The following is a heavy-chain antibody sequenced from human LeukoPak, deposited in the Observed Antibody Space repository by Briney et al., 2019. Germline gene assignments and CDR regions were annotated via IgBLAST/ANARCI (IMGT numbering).Heavy chain of an antibody. Sequence: GGSLRLSCAASGFTFSSYGMHWVRQAPGKGLEWVAFIRYDGSNKYYADSVKGRFTISRDNSKNTLYLQMNSLRAEDTAVYYCAKGDSMVRGVNQFDYWGQGTLVTVSS. V-gene: IGHV3-30*02. CDR2: IRYDGSNK. D-gene: IGHD3-10*01. J-gene: IGHJ4*02. CDR3: AKGDSMVRGVNQFDY. CDR1: GFTFSSYG.